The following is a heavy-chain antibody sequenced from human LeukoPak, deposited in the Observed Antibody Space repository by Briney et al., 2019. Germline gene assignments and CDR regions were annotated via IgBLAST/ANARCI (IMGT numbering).Heavy chain of an antibody. Sequence: PSQTLSLTCTVSGGSISSGSYYWSWSRQPAGKGLEWIWRIYTSGRTNYNPSLKSRVTISVDTSKNQSSLKLSSVTAADTAVYYWARGGGLTGTTSHWGQGTLVTVSS. V-gene: IGHV4-61*02. D-gene: IGHD1-7*01. CDR3: ARGGGLTGTTSH. CDR2: IYTSGRT. J-gene: IGHJ4*02. CDR1: GGSISSGSYY.